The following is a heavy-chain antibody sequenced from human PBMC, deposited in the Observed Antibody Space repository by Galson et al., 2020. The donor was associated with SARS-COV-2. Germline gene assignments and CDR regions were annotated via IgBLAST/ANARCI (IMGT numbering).Heavy chain of an antibody. CDR1: GFTFSTYS. Sequence: GESLKISCAASGFTFSTYSMNWVRQAPGKGLEWVSYISSSSSTIYYADSVKGRFTISRDNAKNSLYLQMNSLRDEDTAVYYCARDARPVFDWLLNPVDYWGQGTLVTVSS. J-gene: IGHJ4*02. D-gene: IGHD3-9*01. CDR2: ISSSSSTI. CDR3: ARDARPVFDWLLNPVDY. V-gene: IGHV3-48*02.